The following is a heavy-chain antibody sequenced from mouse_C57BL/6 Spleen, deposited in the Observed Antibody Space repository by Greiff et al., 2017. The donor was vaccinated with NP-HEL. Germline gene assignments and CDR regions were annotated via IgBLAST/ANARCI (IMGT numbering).Heavy chain of an antibody. CDR2: IYPVDGDT. CDR3: ARKLFPLNAMDY. D-gene: IGHD1-1*02. J-gene: IGHJ4*01. CDR1: GYAFSSYW. V-gene: IGHV1-80*01. Sequence: QVQLQQSGAELVKPGASVKISCKASGYAFSSYWMNWVKQRPGKGLEWIGQIYPVDGDTNYNGKFKGKATLTADKSSSTAYMQLSSLTSEDSAVYFCARKLFPLNAMDYWGQGTSVTVSS.